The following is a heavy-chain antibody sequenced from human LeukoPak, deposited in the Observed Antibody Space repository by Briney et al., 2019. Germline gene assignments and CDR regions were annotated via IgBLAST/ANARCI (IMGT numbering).Heavy chain of an antibody. D-gene: IGHD3-22*01. Sequence: SETLFLTCTVSGGSISSYYWSWIRQPPGKGLEWIGYIYYSGSTNYNPSLKSRVTISVDTSKNQFSLKLSSVTAADTAVYYCARAKDYYGSSGYYPSYYYYGMDVWGQGTTVTVSS. V-gene: IGHV4-59*01. CDR3: ARAKDYYGSSGYYPSYYYYGMDV. J-gene: IGHJ6*02. CDR1: GGSISSYY. CDR2: IYYSGST.